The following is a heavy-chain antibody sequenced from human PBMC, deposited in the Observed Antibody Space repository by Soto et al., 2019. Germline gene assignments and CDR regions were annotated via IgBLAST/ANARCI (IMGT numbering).Heavy chain of an antibody. CDR1: GYSFPNYG. V-gene: IGHV1-18*01. CDR3: ARGPPSGSFSLTPRY. CDR2: ISGQIAKT. D-gene: IGHD1-26*01. Sequence: QVQLVQSGPEVKKPGASVKVSCQASGYSFPNYGIIWVRQPPGQGLDGMGWISGQIAKTNYEQKFQGKVSMTTDTSTSIAYLELNTLTSDDTAIYFCARGPPSGSFSLTPRYWGQGTLVTVSS. J-gene: IGHJ4*02.